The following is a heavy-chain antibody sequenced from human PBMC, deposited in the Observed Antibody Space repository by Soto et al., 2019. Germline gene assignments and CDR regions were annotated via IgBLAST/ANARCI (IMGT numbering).Heavy chain of an antibody. CDR2: IFHSGGT. CDR1: GGSIISNNW. D-gene: IGHD6-19*01. Sequence: QVQLHESGPGLVQPSGTLSLTCAVSGGSIISNNWWTWVRQPPGKGLEWIGEIFHSGGTNYNPSLCSHGTMSVDKSTHQLSLKLTSVTAADTAVYYCTRDRGAGTFTGYDYWGQGLLVTVSS. CDR3: TRDRGAGTFTGYDY. V-gene: IGHV4-4*02. J-gene: IGHJ4*02.